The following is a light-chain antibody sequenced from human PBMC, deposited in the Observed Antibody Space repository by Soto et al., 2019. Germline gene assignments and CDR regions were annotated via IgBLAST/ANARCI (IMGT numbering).Light chain of an antibody. CDR1: QNISSY. V-gene: IGKV1-39*01. CDR3: QQGYRKSIT. CDR2: GAI. J-gene: IGKJ5*01. Sequence: IQMTQSPSSLSASVGDRVTITCRASQNISSYLKWYQQKPGKAPKVLIYGAISLKSGVPSRFSGGGSGTEVTLTISSLQPEDFGSYYCQQGYRKSITFGQGTRLEIK.